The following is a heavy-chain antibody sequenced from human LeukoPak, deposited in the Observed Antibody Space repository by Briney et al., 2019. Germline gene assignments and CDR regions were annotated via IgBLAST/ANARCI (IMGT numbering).Heavy chain of an antibody. Sequence: PSETLSLTCAVCVGSFSGYHWSWIRQPPGKGLEWIGEINHSGSTNYNPSLKSRVTISVDTSKNQFSLKLSSVTAADTAVYYCARGTYLHRGSSSSWYDYWGQGSLVTVSS. D-gene: IGHD6-13*01. CDR3: ARGTYLHRGSSSSWYDY. V-gene: IGHV4-34*01. CDR1: VGSFSGYH. CDR2: INHSGST. J-gene: IGHJ4*02.